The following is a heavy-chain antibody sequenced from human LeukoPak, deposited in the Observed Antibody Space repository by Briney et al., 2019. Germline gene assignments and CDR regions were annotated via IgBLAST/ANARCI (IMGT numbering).Heavy chain of an antibody. CDR2: INHSGST. CDR1: GGSFSGYY. Sequence: SETLSLTCAVYGGSFSGYYWSWIRQPPGKGLEWIGEINHSGSTNYNPSLKSRVTISVDTSKNQFSLKLSSVTAADTAVYYCARGAGYGSGSSTTPFYYWGQGTLVTVSS. J-gene: IGHJ4*02. D-gene: IGHD3-10*01. V-gene: IGHV4-34*01. CDR3: ARGAGYGSGSSTTPFYY.